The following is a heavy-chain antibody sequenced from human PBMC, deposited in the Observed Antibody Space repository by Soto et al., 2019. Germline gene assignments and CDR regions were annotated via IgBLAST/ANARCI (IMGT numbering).Heavy chain of an antibody. Sequence: PSETLSLTCTVSGGSISSGGYYWSWIRQHPGKGLEWIGYIYYSGSTYYNPSLKSRVTISVDTSKNQFSLKLSSVTAADTAVYYCARDRGVRGVQASPRWFDPWGQGTLVTVSS. CDR2: IYYSGST. J-gene: IGHJ5*02. D-gene: IGHD3-10*01. V-gene: IGHV4-31*03. CDR3: ARDRGVRGVQASPRWFDP. CDR1: GGSISSGGYY.